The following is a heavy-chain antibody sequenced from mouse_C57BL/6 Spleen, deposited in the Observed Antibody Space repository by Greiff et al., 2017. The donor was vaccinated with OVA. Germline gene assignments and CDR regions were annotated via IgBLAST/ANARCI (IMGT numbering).Heavy chain of an antibody. V-gene: IGHV5-9*01. CDR3: ARSYGSSDAMDY. D-gene: IGHD1-1*01. CDR2: ISGGGGNT. Sequence: EVQLVESGGGLVKPGGSLKLSCAASGFTFSSYTMSWVRQTPEKRLEWVATISGGGGNTYYPDSVKGRFTISRDNAKNTLYLQMSSLRSEDTALYYCARSYGSSDAMDYWGQGTSVTVSS. CDR1: GFTFSSYT. J-gene: IGHJ4*01.